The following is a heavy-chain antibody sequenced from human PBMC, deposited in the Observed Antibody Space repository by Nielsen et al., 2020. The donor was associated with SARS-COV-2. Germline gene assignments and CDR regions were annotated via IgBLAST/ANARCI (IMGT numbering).Heavy chain of an antibody. CDR1: GFTFSNFD. V-gene: IGHV3-13*01. J-gene: IGHJ6*02. CDR2: VDTAGNT. Sequence: GESLKISCAAPGFTFSNFDIHWVRQTTEKGLEWVSAVDTAGNTYYPDSVKGRFTISRENARNSLYLQMNSLRAGDTAVYYCARGYGFNYLYGLDVWGQGTTVTVSS. D-gene: IGHD3-10*01. CDR3: ARGYGFNYLYGLDV.